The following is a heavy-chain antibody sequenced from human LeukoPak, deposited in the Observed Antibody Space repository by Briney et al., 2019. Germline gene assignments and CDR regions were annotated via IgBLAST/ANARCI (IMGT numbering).Heavy chain of an antibody. J-gene: IGHJ4*02. Sequence: GGSLRLSCAASGFTFSSYWMSWVRQAPGKGLEWVANIKHDGSEKSYVDSVKGRFTISRDNAKNSLYLQMSSLRAEDTAVYYCARVRHYYDSSGYTGNYFDYWGQGTLVTVSS. CDR1: GFTFSSYW. CDR2: IKHDGSEK. D-gene: IGHD3-22*01. CDR3: ARVRHYYDSSGYTGNYFDY. V-gene: IGHV3-7*04.